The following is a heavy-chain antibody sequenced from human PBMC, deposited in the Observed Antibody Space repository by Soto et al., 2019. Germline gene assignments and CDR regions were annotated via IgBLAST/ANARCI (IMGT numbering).Heavy chain of an antibody. V-gene: IGHV1-46*03. D-gene: IGHD1-26*01. J-gene: IGHJ3*02. CDR2: INPSGGST. CDR3: ARCSGSYLGLHDAFDI. CDR1: GYTFTSYY. Sequence: ASVKVSCKASGYTFTSYYMRWVRQAPGQGLEWMGIINPSGGSTSYAQKFQGRVTMTRDTSTSTVYMELSSLRSEDTAVYYCARCSGSYLGLHDAFDIWGQGTMVTVSS.